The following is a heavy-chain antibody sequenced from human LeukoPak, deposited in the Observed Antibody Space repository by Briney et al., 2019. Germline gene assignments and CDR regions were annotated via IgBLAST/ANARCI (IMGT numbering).Heavy chain of an antibody. CDR3: ARTVARIGY. CDR2: ISSSGSTI. J-gene: IGHJ4*02. Sequence: PVGSLRLSCAASGFTFSSYEMNWVRQAPGKGLEWVSHISSSGSTIYYTDSVKGRFTISRDNSKNLLYLQMNSLRAEDTAIYYCARTVARIGYWGQGTLVTVSS. D-gene: IGHD4-23*01. V-gene: IGHV3-48*03. CDR1: GFTFSSYE.